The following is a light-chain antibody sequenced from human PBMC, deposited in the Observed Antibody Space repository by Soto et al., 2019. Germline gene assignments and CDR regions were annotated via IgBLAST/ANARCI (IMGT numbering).Light chain of an antibody. Sequence: DIVLTQSPLSLPVTPGEPASISCTSSQSLLHSNGFNYLDWYLQRPGQSPQLLIFLGSTRASGVPDRFSGSGSGTDFTLKISRVEAEDVGVYYCMQALQSPRTFGQGTKLEIK. CDR3: MQALQSPRT. V-gene: IGKV2-28*01. CDR2: LGS. J-gene: IGKJ2*02. CDR1: QSLLHSNGFNY.